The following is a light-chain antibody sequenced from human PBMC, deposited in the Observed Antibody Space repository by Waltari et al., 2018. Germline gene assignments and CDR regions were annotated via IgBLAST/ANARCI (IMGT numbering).Light chain of an antibody. CDR1: QTVSAW. V-gene: IGKV1-5*03. J-gene: IGKJ1*01. CDR3: QHYNNYSGT. Sequence: DIQMTQSPPTLSASVGDTATITCRASQTVSAWLAWYQQKPGNAPKLLIYKASNLKSGVPSRFSGSGSGTEFTLTINSLQPDDFATYYCQHYNNYSGTFGQGTRVELK. CDR2: KAS.